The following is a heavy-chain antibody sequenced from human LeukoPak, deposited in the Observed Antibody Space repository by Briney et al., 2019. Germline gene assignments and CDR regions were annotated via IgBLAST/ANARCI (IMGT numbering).Heavy chain of an antibody. V-gene: IGHV3-33*01. J-gene: IGHJ4*02. CDR2: IWSDGSNK. Sequence: GRSLRLSCAASGFTFSAYGMHWVRQAPGKGLEWVAVIWSDGSNKFYADSVKGRFTISRDNSKNTLYLQMNSLRAEDTAVYYCARDTEWELNPDYFDYWGQGTLVTVSS. CDR3: ARDTEWELNPDYFDY. CDR1: GFTFSAYG. D-gene: IGHD1-26*01.